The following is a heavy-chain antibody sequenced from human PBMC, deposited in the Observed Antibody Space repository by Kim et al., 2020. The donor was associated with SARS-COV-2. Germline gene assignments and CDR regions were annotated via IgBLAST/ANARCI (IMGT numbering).Heavy chain of an antibody. CDR3: ARVDSSSSNFDY. D-gene: IGHD6-6*01. V-gene: IGHV1-2*02. J-gene: IGHJ4*02. Sequence: YAQKFQGRVTMTRDTSISTAYMELSRLRSDDTAVYYCARVDSSSSNFDYWGQGTLVTVSS.